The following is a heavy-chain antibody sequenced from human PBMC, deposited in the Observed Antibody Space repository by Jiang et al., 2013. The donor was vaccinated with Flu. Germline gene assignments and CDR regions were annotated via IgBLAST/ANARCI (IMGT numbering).Heavy chain of an antibody. CDR1: GGTFSSYA. CDR3: ARDRSQGDFWSGTTLYYYYGMDV. CDR2: IIPIFGTA. J-gene: IGHJ6*01. D-gene: IGHD3-3*01. V-gene: IGHV1-69*06. Sequence: GAEVKKPGSSVKVSCKASGGTFSSYAISWVRQAPGQGLEWMGGIIPIFGTANYAQKFQGRVTITADKSTSTAYMELSSLRSEDTAVYHCARDRSQGDFWSGTTLYYYYGMDV.